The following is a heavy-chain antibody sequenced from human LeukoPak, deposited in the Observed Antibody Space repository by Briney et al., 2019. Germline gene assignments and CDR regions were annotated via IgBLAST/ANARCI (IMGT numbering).Heavy chain of an antibody. D-gene: IGHD3-22*01. Sequence: SETLSHTCAVYGGSFSGYYWSWIRQPPGKGLEWIGSIYHSGSTYYNPSLKSRVTISVDTSKNQFSLKLSSVTAADTAVYYCARELTVVITHWFDPWGQGTLVTVSS. J-gene: IGHJ5*02. CDR2: IYHSGST. CDR3: ARELTVVITHWFDP. V-gene: IGHV4-34*01. CDR1: GGSFSGYY.